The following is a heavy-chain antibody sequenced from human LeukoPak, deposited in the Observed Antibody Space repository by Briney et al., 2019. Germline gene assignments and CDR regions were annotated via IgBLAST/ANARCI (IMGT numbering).Heavy chain of an antibody. CDR2: VSSSATTI. Sequence: GGSLRLSCAGSGFYISDYWMTWVRQAPGKGLEWVSYVSSSATTIYYADSVKGRFTISRDNAKNSLYLQMNSLRAEDTAVYYCARDGSKSYYFDYWGQGTLVTVSS. D-gene: IGHD1-1*01. J-gene: IGHJ4*02. V-gene: IGHV3-11*04. CDR3: ARDGSKSYYFDY. CDR1: GFYISDYW.